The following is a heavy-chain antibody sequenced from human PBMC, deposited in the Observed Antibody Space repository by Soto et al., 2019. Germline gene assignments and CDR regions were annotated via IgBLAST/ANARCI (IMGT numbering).Heavy chain of an antibody. CDR2: INHSGST. D-gene: IGHD2-15*01. V-gene: IGHV4-34*01. CDR3: ARGLVVMGFDY. J-gene: IGHJ4*02. Sequence: QVQLQQWGAGLLKPSETLSLTCAVYGGSFSGYYWSWIRQPPGKGLEWIGEINHSGSTNYNPSLKSRVTISVDTSKNQFSLKLSSVTAADTAVYYCARGLVVMGFDYWGQGTLVTVSS. CDR1: GGSFSGYY.